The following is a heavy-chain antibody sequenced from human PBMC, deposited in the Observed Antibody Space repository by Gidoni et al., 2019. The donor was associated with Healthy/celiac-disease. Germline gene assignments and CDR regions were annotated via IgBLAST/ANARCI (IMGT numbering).Heavy chain of an antibody. Sequence: QITLKESGPTLVKPTQPLTLTCPFSGFSLSTSGVGVGWIRQPPGKALEWLALIYWDDDERYSPSLKSRLTITKDTSKNQVVLTMTNMDPVDTATYYCARGLITVDGERGFDYWGQGTLVTVSS. CDR2: IYWDDDE. CDR1: GFSLSTSGVG. V-gene: IGHV2-5*02. D-gene: IGHD3-16*01. J-gene: IGHJ4*02. CDR3: ARGLITVDGERGFDY.